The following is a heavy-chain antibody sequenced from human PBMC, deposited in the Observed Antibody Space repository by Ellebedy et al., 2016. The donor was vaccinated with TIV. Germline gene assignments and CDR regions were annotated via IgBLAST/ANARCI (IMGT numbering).Heavy chain of an antibody. Sequence: GESLKISCQGSGDRLTSYWIAWVRQMPGKGLEWMALIYLSDPDTSYSPSFQGQVTISANKSIGAAYLQWTSLKASDTAIYYCARRGDGFPNWYFDLWGRGTLVSVSS. CDR2: IYLSDPDT. J-gene: IGHJ2*01. V-gene: IGHV5-51*01. CDR3: ARRGDGFPNWYFDL. CDR1: GDRLTSYW. D-gene: IGHD5-24*01.